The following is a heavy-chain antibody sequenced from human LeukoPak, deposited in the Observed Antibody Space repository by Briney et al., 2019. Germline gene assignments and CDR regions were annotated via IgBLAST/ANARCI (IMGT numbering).Heavy chain of an antibody. CDR1: GFTFGRYW. CDR3: ARAPIAAAGTRWFDP. CDR2: INSDGSST. V-gene: IGHV3-74*01. D-gene: IGHD6-13*01. Sequence: QTGGSLRLSCADSGFTFGRYWMHWVRQAPGKGLVWVSRINSDGSSTSYADSVKGRFTISRDNAKNTLYLQMNSLRAEDTAVYYCARAPIAAAGTRWFDPWGQGTLVTVSS. J-gene: IGHJ5*02.